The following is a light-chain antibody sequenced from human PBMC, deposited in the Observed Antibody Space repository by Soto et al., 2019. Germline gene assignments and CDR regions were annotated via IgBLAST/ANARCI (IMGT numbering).Light chain of an antibody. CDR3: SSYTSSSSDV. CDR1: SSDVGGYNY. CDR2: EVS. Sequence: QSALTQPASVSGSPGQSITISCTGTSSDVGGYNYVSWYQQHPGKAPKLMIYEVSRRPSGVSNRFFGSKSGDTASLTISGLQAEDEADYYCSSYTSSSSDVFGTGTKLTVL. J-gene: IGLJ1*01. V-gene: IGLV2-14*01.